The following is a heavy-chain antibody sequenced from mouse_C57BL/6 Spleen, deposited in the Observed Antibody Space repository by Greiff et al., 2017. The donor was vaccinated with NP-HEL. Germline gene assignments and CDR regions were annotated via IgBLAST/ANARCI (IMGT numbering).Heavy chain of an antibody. CDR1: GFTFSSYA. J-gene: IGHJ1*03. CDR3: TRDGGELLREGYFDV. Sequence: EVQGVESGEGLVKPGGSLKLSCAASGFTFSSYAMSWVRQTPEKRLEWVAYISSGGDYIYYADTVKGRFTISRDNARNTLYLQMSSLKSEDTAMYYCTRDGGELLREGYFDVWGTGTTVTVSS. D-gene: IGHD1-1*01. CDR2: ISSGGDYI. V-gene: IGHV5-9-1*02.